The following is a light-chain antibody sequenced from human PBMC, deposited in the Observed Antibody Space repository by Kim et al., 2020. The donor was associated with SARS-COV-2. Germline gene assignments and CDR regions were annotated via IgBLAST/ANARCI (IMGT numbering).Light chain of an antibody. CDR1: KLGEKY. V-gene: IGLV3-1*01. J-gene: IGLJ2*01. Sequence: SYELTQPPSVSVSPGQTASITCSGDKLGEKYACWYQQKPGQSPVLVIYQDNKRPSGIPERFSGSNSGNTATLTISGTQAMDEADYYCQAWDRSVIFGGGT. CDR2: QDN. CDR3: QAWDRSVI.